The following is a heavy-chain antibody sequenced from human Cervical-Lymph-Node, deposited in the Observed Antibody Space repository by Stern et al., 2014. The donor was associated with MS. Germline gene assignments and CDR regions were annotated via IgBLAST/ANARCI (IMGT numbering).Heavy chain of an antibody. CDR1: GDTFASYP. D-gene: IGHD4-17*01. V-gene: IGHV1-46*03. Sequence: VQLVESGAEVKKPGASVKVSCKASGDTFASYPIHWLRQAPGQGLVWMGIVNPTDGRTTYAQTFQGRVTMTRDTSTRTVYMELSSVKAEDTAMYFCANPLPYANWGQGTRVTVSS. CDR2: VNPTDGRT. J-gene: IGHJ1*01. CDR3: ANPLPYAN.